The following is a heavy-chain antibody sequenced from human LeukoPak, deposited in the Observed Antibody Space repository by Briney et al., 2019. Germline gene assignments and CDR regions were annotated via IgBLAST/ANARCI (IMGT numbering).Heavy chain of an antibody. D-gene: IGHD2-2*01. CDR3: AKQYCSSTSCYRYYFDY. J-gene: IGHJ4*02. V-gene: IGHV3-23*01. CDR1: GFTFSSYA. Sequence: PGGSLRLSCAASGFTFSSYAMSWVRQAPGKGLEWVSAISGSGGSTYYADSVKGRFAISRDNSKNTLYLQMNSLRAEDTAVYYCAKQYCSSTSCYRYYFDYWGQGTLVTVSS. CDR2: ISGSGGST.